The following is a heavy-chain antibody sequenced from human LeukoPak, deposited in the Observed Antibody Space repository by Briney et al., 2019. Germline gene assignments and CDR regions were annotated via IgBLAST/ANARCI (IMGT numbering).Heavy chain of an antibody. D-gene: IGHD3-22*01. Sequence: SETLSLTCAVYGGSFSGYYWSWIRQPPGKGLEWIGEINHSGSTNYNPSLKSRVTISVDTSKNQFSLKLSSVTAADTAVYYCARASDYYDSNGYPNFDYWGQGTLVTVSS. CDR3: ARASDYYDSNGYPNFDY. V-gene: IGHV4-34*01. CDR1: GGSFSGYY. CDR2: INHSGST. J-gene: IGHJ4*02.